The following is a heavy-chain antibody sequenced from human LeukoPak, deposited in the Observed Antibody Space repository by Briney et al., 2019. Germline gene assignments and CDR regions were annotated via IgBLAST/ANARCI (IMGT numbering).Heavy chain of an antibody. Sequence: SETLSHTCTVSGDSISTGSYYWGWIRQPPGKGLEWIGSIYHTGNTYYNPSLRSRATISVDTSKNHFSLKLNSVTAADTAVYYCARDPTTVTKGFDVWGQGTMVTVSS. CDR2: IYHTGNT. J-gene: IGHJ3*01. D-gene: IGHD4-17*01. CDR1: GDSISTGSYY. V-gene: IGHV4-39*07. CDR3: ARDPTTVTKGFDV.